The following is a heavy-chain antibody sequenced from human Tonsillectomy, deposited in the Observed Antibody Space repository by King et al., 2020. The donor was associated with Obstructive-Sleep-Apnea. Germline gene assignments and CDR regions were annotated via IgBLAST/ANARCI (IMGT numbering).Heavy chain of an antibody. V-gene: IGHV3-7*03. J-gene: IGHJ6*02. Sequence: VQLVESGGGLVQPGGSLRLSCAASGFTFSSYWMSWVRQAPGKGLEWVANIKLDGSEKYYVDSVKGRFTISRDNAKNSLYLQMNSLRDEDTAVYYCARDQWWGDYYYGMDVWGQGTTVTVSS. CDR2: IKLDGSEK. D-gene: IGHD2-15*01. CDR3: ARDQWWGDYYYGMDV. CDR1: GFTFSSYW.